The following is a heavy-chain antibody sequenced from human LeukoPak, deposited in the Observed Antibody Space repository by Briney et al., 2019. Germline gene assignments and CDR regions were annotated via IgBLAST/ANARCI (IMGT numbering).Heavy chain of an antibody. Sequence: GGSLRLSCAASEFSVGSNYMTWVRQAPGKGLEWVANIKPDGSEKYYVDSVKGRFTISRDNAKNSLYLQMNSLRAEDTAVYYCAGLSRDPVAGTVYWGQGTLVTVSS. D-gene: IGHD6-19*01. V-gene: IGHV3-7*01. J-gene: IGHJ4*02. CDR1: EFSVGSNY. CDR2: IKPDGSEK. CDR3: AGLSRDPVAGTVY.